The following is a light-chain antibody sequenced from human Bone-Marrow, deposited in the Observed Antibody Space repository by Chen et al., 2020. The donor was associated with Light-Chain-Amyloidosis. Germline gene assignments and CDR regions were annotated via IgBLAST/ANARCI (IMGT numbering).Light chain of an antibody. CDR1: DLPTKY. Sequence: SYELTQQPSVSVSPGKTARITCSGDDLPTKYAYWYQQKPGQAPVLVIHRDTERPSGISERFSGSSSGTTATLTISGVQAEDEADYHCQSADSSGTYEVIFGGGTKADRP. J-gene: IGLJ2*01. CDR3: QSADSSGTYEVI. CDR2: RDT. V-gene: IGLV3-25*03.